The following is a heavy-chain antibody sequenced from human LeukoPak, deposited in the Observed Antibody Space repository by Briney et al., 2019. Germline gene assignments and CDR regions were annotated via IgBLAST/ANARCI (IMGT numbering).Heavy chain of an antibody. CDR3: AKGGYCSSTSCYGYYYYYYMDV. J-gene: IGHJ6*03. CDR2: ISGSGGST. V-gene: IGHV3-23*01. D-gene: IGHD2-2*01. CDR1: EFTFSSYG. Sequence: GGTLRLSCAASEFTFSSYGMSWVRQAPGKGLEWVSAISGSGGSTYYADSVKGRFTISRDNSKDTLYLQMNSLRAEDTAVYYCAKGGYCSSTSCYGYYYYYYMDVWGKGTTVTISS.